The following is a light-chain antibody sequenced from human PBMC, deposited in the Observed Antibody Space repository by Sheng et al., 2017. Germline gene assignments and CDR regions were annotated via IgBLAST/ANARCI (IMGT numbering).Light chain of an antibody. CDR2: NDV. J-gene: IGLJ2*01. Sequence: SYVLTQAAPVSMAPGQTARITCGGRNIGYKSVHWYQQKSGQAPVLVIYNDVSRPSGIPQRFSGSNSGSTATLIIRAVEAGDEADYFCQVWDSSSLHPVFGGGTRLTVL. CDR3: QVWDSSSLHPV. CDR1: NIGYKS. V-gene: IGLV3-21*02.